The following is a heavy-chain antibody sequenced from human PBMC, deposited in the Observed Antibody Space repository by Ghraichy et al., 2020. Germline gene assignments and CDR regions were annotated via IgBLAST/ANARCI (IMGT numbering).Heavy chain of an antibody. V-gene: IGHV4-59*01. J-gene: IGHJ3*02. Sequence: SETLSLTCTVSGGSISSYYWSWIRQPPGKGLEWIGYIYYSGSTNYNPSLKSRVTISVETSKNQFSLKLSSVTAADTAVYYCASRLTGESDAFDIWGQGTMVTVSS. D-gene: IGHD7-27*01. CDR1: GGSISSYY. CDR2: IYYSGST. CDR3: ASRLTGESDAFDI.